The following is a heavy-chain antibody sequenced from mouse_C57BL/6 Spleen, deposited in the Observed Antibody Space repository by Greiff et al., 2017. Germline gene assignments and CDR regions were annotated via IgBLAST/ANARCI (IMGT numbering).Heavy chain of an antibody. V-gene: IGHV1-39*01. CDR2: INPNYGTT. J-gene: IGHJ2*01. D-gene: IGHD1-1*01. CDR1: GYSFTDYN. Sequence: VQLQQSGPELVKPGASVKISCKASGYSFTDYNMNWVKQSNGKGLEWIGVINPNYGTTIYNQKFKGKATLTVDQSSSTAYMQLNSLTYKDSAVYYCARGYGRSFDYWGQGTTHRVSS. CDR3: ARGYGRSFDY.